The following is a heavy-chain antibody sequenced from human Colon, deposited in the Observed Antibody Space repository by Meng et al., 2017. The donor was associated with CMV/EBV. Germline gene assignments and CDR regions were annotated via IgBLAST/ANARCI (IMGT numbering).Heavy chain of an antibody. V-gene: IGHV3-23*01. D-gene: IGHD4-17*01. CDR2: INTSGGRT. J-gene: IGHJ4*02. CDR3: ARQGFGDYTYYFDH. CDR1: GFTFSTYA. Sequence: GESLKISCAASGFTFSTYAMTWVCQAPGKGLEWVSTINTSGGRTYYADSVKGRFTISRDNSGSTLFLQMDSLRAEDTAIFYCARQGFGDYTYYFDHWGQGSLVTVSS.